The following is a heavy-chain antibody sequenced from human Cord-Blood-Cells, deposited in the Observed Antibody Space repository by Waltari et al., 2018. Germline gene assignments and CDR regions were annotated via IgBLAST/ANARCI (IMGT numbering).Heavy chain of an antibody. CDR3: AKVAGSGGSYYYYYYMDV. CDR2: IWYDGSNK. Sequence: QVQLVESGGGVVQPGGYLRLSCAAPGFTFRSYGIHRVRHAHGYGLEWVAAIWYDGSNKYYADSVKGRFTISRDNSKNTLYLQMNSLRAEDTAMYYCAKVAGSGGSYYYYYYMDVWGKGTTVTISS. D-gene: IGHD1-26*01. CDR1: GFTFRSYG. J-gene: IGHJ6*03. V-gene: IGHV3-30*02.